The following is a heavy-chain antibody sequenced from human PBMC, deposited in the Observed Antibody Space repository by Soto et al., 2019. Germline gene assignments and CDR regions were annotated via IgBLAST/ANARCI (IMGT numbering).Heavy chain of an antibody. D-gene: IGHD2-21*02. V-gene: IGHV1-69*06. CDR2: IIPIFGTA. Sequence: SVKVSCKASGGTFSSYAISWVRQAPGQGLEWMGGIIPIFGTANYAQKFQGRVTITADKSTSTAYMELSSLRSEDTAVYYCARDLAYCGGDCYSDDYCGQGTLLTVSS. J-gene: IGHJ4*02. CDR3: ARDLAYCGGDCYSDDY. CDR1: GGTFSSYA.